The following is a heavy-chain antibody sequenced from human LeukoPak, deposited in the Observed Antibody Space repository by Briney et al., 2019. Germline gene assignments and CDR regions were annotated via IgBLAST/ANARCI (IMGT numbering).Heavy chain of an antibody. V-gene: IGHV3-64D*06. J-gene: IGHJ4*02. Sequence: GGSLRLSCSVSGFTFSTYVMHWVRQAPGKGLEYVSAISSNGDNTYYADSVKGRFTISRDNSKNTLYLQMSSLRADDTAVYYCARGTGYWGQGTLVTVSS. CDR2: ISSNGDNT. CDR3: ARGTGY. CDR1: GFTFSTYV.